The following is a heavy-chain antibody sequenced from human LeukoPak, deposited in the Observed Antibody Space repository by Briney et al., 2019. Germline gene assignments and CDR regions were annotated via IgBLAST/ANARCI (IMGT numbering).Heavy chain of an antibody. Sequence: HPGGSLRLSCAASGFTFSSYEMNWVRQAPGKGLEWVSYISSSGSTIYYADSVKGRFAISRDNAKNSLYLQMNSLRAEDTAVYYCAELGITMIGGVWGKGTTVTISS. CDR2: ISSSGSTI. J-gene: IGHJ6*04. V-gene: IGHV3-48*03. CDR3: AELGITMIGGV. D-gene: IGHD3-10*02. CDR1: GFTFSSYE.